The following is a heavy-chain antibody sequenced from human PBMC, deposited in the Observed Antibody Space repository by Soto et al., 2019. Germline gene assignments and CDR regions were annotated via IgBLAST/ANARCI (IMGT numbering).Heavy chain of an antibody. Sequence: SETLSLTCIVSGGSIRSGSYYWDWIRQSPETGLEWIASIKYSGDTWYNPSLMSRVTVSVDTSKNQFSLELRYVTASDTAVYFCARHRDDGHDMSAFDPWGQGILVTVSS. CDR1: GGSIRSGSYY. CDR3: ARHRDDGHDMSAFDP. J-gene: IGHJ5*02. V-gene: IGHV4-39*01. D-gene: IGHD1-1*01. CDR2: IKYSGDT.